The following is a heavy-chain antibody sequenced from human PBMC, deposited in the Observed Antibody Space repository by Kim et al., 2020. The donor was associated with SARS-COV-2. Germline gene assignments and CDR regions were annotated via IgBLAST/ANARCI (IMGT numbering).Heavy chain of an antibody. CDR3: SRTAYEFWSGPIHYYYY. CDR2: IWYDGSNK. Sequence: GGSLRLSCAASGFTFSRYGLHWVRQAPGKGLECVAGIWYDGSNKYYEDSVKGRFTISRDNSKNTLYLQMNILSAEDTAGNYCSRTAYEFWSGPIHYYYY. J-gene: IGHJ6*03. D-gene: IGHD3-3*01. V-gene: IGHV3-33*01. CDR1: GFTFSRYG.